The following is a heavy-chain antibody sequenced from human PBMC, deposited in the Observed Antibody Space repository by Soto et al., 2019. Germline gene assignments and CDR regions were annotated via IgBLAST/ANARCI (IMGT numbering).Heavy chain of an antibody. CDR2: ISYDGSDI. V-gene: IGHV3-30*03. J-gene: IGHJ4*02. Sequence: QVQLVESGGGVVQPGRSLRLSCVGSGFIFSNYGMHWVRQAPGKGLEWVAFISYDGSDILYADSVKGRFTISRDNSKSTLFLHMNMPTAEDTAIYFCAIVRVADSPLDHWGQGTLVTVSS. D-gene: IGHD3-10*02. CDR1: GFIFSNYG. CDR3: AIVRVADSPLDH.